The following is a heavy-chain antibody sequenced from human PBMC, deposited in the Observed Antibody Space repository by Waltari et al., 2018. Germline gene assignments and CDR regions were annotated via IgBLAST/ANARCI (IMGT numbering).Heavy chain of an antibody. J-gene: IGHJ6*02. CDR2: ISAYNGNT. D-gene: IGHD4-17*01. CDR3: ARDITVTTLSDGMDV. Sequence: QVQLVQSGAEVKKPGASVKVSCKASGYTFTSYGISWVRQAPGQGLEWMGWISAYNGNTNYAQKLQGRVTMTTDTSTSTADMELRSLRSDDTAVYYCARDITVTTLSDGMDVWGQGTTVTVSS. CDR1: GYTFTSYG. V-gene: IGHV1-18*01.